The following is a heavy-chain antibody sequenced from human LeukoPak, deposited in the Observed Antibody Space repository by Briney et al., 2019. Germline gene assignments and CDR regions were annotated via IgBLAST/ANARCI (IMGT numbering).Heavy chain of an antibody. D-gene: IGHD5-18*01. CDR1: GGSISSYY. CDR3: ATRPRGYSYGYGSYGMDV. CDR2: IYYSGST. V-gene: IGHV4-59*08. Sequence: PSETLSLTCTVSGGSISSYYWSWIRQPPGKGLEWIGYIYYSGSTNYNPSLKSRVTISVDTSKNQFSLKLSSMTAADTAVYYCATRPRGYSYGYGSYGMDVWGQGTTVTVSS. J-gene: IGHJ6*02.